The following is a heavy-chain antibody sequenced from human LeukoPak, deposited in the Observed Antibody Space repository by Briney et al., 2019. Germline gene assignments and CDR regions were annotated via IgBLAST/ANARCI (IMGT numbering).Heavy chain of an antibody. CDR2: INSDGSST. Sequence: GGSLRLSCEVSGFTFSSYWMHWVRHAPGKGLVWVSRINSDGSSTSYADSVKGGLTISRENAKNRVYLKRNKRREEDTAVYYCARADYYDSSLRAAGRDYYFDYWGQGTLVTVPS. CDR1: GFTFSSYW. J-gene: IGHJ4*02. CDR3: ARADYYDSSLRAAGRDYYFDY. D-gene: IGHD3-22*01. V-gene: IGHV3-74*01.